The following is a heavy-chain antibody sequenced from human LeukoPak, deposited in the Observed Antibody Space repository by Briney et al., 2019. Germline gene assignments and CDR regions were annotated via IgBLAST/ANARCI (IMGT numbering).Heavy chain of an antibody. D-gene: IGHD3-22*01. V-gene: IGHV1-2*02. CDR3: AGGNYYDSTAPAY. Sequence: ASVTVSFKASGYTFTDYYMHWVRPAPGQGLAWMGWSNPNSGGTDYAQKFQGRVTMTRDTSISTAYMELSRLRSDDTAVYYCAGGNYYDSTAPAYWGQGTLVTVSS. J-gene: IGHJ4*02. CDR1: GYTFTDYY. CDR2: SNPNSGGT.